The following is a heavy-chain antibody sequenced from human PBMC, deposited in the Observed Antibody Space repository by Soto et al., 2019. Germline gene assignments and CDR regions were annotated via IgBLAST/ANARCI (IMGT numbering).Heavy chain of an antibody. D-gene: IGHD2-15*01. CDR2: IWYDGSNK. J-gene: IGHJ4*02. Sequence: QVQLVESGGGVVQPGRSLRLSCAASGFTFSSYGMHWVPQAPGKGLEWVAVIWYDGSNKYYADSVKGRFTISRDNSKHTLYLQMNSLRAEDTAVYYCARDGYCSGGSCYSVPVFDYWGQGTLVTVSS. CDR1: GFTFSSYG. V-gene: IGHV3-33*01. CDR3: ARDGYCSGGSCYSVPVFDY.